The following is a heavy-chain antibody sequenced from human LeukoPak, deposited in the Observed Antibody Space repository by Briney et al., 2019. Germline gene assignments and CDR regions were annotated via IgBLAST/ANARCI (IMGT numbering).Heavy chain of an antibody. Sequence: GGSLRLSCAAAGFTFSTYAMSWVRQAPGKGLEWVSAISGSASSTYYADSVKGRFTISRDNSKNTLYLQMNSLRADDTAVYYCAKEAVRDMAYDYWGQGTLVIVSS. CDR3: AKEAVRDMAYDY. V-gene: IGHV3-23*01. J-gene: IGHJ4*02. CDR1: GFTFSTYA. D-gene: IGHD2-15*01. CDR2: ISGSASST.